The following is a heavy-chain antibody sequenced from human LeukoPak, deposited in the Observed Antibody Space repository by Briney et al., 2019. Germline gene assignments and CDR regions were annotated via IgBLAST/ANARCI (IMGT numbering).Heavy chain of an antibody. CDR2: ISSSTSTI. J-gene: IGHJ5*02. Sequence: PGGSLRLSCAASGFTLSSYSMNWVRQAPGKGLEWVSYISSSTSTIYYADSVKGRFTISRDNAKNSLYLQMNSLKTEDTAVYYCTTEPPMDFFVVIPAWGQGTLVTVSS. CDR1: GFTLSSYS. CDR3: TTEPPMDFFVVIPA. D-gene: IGHD2-2*01. V-gene: IGHV3-48*04.